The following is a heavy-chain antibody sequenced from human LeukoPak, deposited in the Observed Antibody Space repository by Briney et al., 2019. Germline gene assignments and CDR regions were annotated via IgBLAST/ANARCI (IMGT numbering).Heavy chain of an antibody. CDR2: ISSSGSTI. J-gene: IGHJ4*02. V-gene: IGHV3-48*03. CDR1: GFTFSSYE. D-gene: IGHD3-22*01. Sequence: GGSLRLSCAASGFTFSSYEMNWVRQAPGKGLEWVSYISSSGSTIYYADSVKGRFTISRDNAKNSLYLQMNSLRAEDTAVYYCARFPYYDSTPYYFDYWGQGTLVTVSS. CDR3: ARFPYYDSTPYYFDY.